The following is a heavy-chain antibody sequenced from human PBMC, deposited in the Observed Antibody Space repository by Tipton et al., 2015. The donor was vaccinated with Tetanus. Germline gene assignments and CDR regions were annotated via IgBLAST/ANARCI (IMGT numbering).Heavy chain of an antibody. J-gene: IGHJ4*02. CDR2: INTSGGST. V-gene: IGHV1-46*01. Sequence: QVQLVQSGAEVKKPGASVKVSCKASGYTFTSYYMHWVRHAPGQGLEWMGIINTSGGSTSYAQKFQGRVTMTRDTSTSTVYMELSSLRSEDTAVYYCARRIGRFGGVIADDYWGQGTLVTVSS. CDR1: GYTFTSYY. CDR3: ARRIGRFGGVIADDY. D-gene: IGHD3-16*02.